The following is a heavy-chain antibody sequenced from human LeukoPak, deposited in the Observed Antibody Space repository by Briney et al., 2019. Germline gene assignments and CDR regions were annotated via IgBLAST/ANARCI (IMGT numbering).Heavy chain of an antibody. J-gene: IGHJ4*02. CDR1: GGTFSSYA. CDR2: IIPIFGTA. D-gene: IGHD6-19*01. CDR3: ARGPGIAVAGWYYYFDY. V-gene: IGHV1-69*13. Sequence: ASVKVSCKSSGGTFSSYAISWVRQAPGQGLEWMGGIIPIFGTANYAQKFQGRVTITADESTSTAYMELSSLRSEDTAVYYWARGPGIAVAGWYYYFDYWGQGTLVTVSS.